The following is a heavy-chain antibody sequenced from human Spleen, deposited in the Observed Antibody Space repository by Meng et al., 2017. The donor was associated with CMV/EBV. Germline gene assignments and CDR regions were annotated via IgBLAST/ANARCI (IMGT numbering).Heavy chain of an antibody. J-gene: IGHJ5*02. Sequence: SETLSLTCTVSGGSVSSGLYYWSWIRQPPGKGLEWIGYIYYSGSTNYNPSLKSRVTISVDTSKNQFSLKLSSVTAADTAGYYCARDNWAVVTTVSHLFDPWGQGTLVTVSS. D-gene: IGHD4-11*01. V-gene: IGHV4-61*01. CDR2: IYYSGST. CDR1: GGSVSSGLYY. CDR3: ARDNWAVVTTVSHLFDP.